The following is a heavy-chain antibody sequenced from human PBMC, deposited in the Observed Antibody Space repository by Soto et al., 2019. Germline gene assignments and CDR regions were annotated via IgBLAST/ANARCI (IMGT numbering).Heavy chain of an antibody. D-gene: IGHD1-1*01. Sequence: DVQLVESGGGLIQPGESRRLSCAAFGLTVSGKKYVAWVRQAPGKGLEWISALYDVDGTYYADSVKGRFTTSSDSSKTTVYLQMNGLRPDDTAVYYCASWHEREHAYDVWGRGTTVTVSS. CDR2: LYDVDGT. CDR1: GLTVSGKKY. CDR3: ASWHEREHAYDV. V-gene: IGHV3-53*01. J-gene: IGHJ3*01.